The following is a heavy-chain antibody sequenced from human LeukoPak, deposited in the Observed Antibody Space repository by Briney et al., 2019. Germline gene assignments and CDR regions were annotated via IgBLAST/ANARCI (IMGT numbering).Heavy chain of an antibody. Sequence: GESLKISCKGSGYRFTNYWIGWVRQMPGKGLEWMGIIYPGDFDTRYSPSFQGQVTVSADKSISTAYLQWSSLKASDTAMYYCARHGGDILTGYYNPHFDYWGQGTLVTVSS. CDR2: IYPGDFDT. V-gene: IGHV5-51*01. J-gene: IGHJ4*02. CDR1: GYRFTNYW. D-gene: IGHD3-9*01. CDR3: ARHGGDILTGYYNPHFDY.